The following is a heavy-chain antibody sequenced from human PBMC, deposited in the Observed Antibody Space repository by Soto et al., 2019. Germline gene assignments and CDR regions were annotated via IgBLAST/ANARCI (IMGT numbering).Heavy chain of an antibody. CDR3: ATGGYNYGSDY. Sequence: QVQLVESGGGLVEPGGSLRLSCAASGFTFEDYYMSWVHQAPGKGLEWVSFISSSATYTNYAESVKGRFTISRDNAKNSLLLQMNSLRAEDTAVYYCATGGYNYGSDYWGQGTLVTVSS. CDR2: ISSSATYT. CDR1: GFTFEDYY. J-gene: IGHJ4*02. V-gene: IGHV3-11*05. D-gene: IGHD5-18*01.